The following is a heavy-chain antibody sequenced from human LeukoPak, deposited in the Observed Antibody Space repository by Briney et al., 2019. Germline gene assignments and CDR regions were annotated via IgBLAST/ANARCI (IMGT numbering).Heavy chain of an antibody. CDR1: GFTFSSYS. V-gene: IGHV3-48*01. CDR2: ISSSSSTI. Sequence: GGSLRLSCAASGFTFSSYSMNWVRQAPGKGLEWVSYISSSSSTIYYADSVKGRFTISRDNAKNSLYLQMNSLRAEDTAVYYCAREPDYDAFDYWGQGTLVTVSS. J-gene: IGHJ4*02. CDR3: AREPDYDAFDY. D-gene: IGHD4-17*01.